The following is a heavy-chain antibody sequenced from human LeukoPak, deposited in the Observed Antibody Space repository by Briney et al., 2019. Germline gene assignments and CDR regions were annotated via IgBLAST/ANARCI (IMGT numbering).Heavy chain of an antibody. D-gene: IGHD6-19*01. CDR1: GYTLTELS. J-gene: IGHJ3*02. V-gene: IGHV1-24*01. CDR2: FDPEDGET. CDR3: ATSDSGWYTAFDI. Sequence: ASVKVSCKVSGYTLTELSMHWVRLAPGKGLEWMGGFDPEDGETIYAQKFQGRVTMTEDTSTDTAYMELSSLRSEDTAVYYCATSDSGWYTAFDIWGQGTMVTVSS.